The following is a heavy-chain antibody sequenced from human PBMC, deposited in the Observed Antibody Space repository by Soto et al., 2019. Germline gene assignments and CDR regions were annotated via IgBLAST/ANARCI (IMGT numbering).Heavy chain of an antibody. CDR2: IFYSGDT. CDR1: GASVNTGDYY. V-gene: IGHV4-30-4*01. D-gene: IGHD1-7*01. J-gene: IGHJ1*01. CDR3: VGTGTTDDF. Sequence: VQLQGSGPGLVKHSQTLSLTCTVSGASVNTGDYYWSYIRQPPGKGLEWLGYIFYSGDTYYTPSLKSRATISLNTSRNQFSLTLTSVTDADTAVYYCVGTGTTDDFWGQGTLVTVSS.